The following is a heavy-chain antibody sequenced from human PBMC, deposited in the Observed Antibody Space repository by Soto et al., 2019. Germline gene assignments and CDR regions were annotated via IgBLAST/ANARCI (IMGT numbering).Heavy chain of an antibody. CDR3: ASQLESTTYFDY. CDR2: ISHTGSP. V-gene: IGHV4-39*01. Sequence: LQLQESGPGLVKPSETLSLTCTVSGGSISNSDYFWAWMRQPPGKGLEWVGTISHTGSPRYNPSLKSRVTISVDTSKKQFSRRLPSVTAADTAVFYCASQLESTTYFDYWGRGTLVTVSS. D-gene: IGHD1-1*01. CDR1: GGSISNSDYF. J-gene: IGHJ4*02.